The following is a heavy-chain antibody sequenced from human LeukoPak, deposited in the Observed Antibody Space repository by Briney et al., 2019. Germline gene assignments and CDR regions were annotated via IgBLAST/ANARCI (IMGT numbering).Heavy chain of an antibody. CDR2: IYSGGST. D-gene: IGHD5-18*01. V-gene: IGHV3-53*01. J-gene: IGHJ4*02. Sequence: GGSLRLSCAASGFTVSSNYMSWVRQAPGKGLEWVSVIYSGGSTYYADSVKGRFTISRDNSKNTLYLQMNSLRAEDTAVYYCARGPTGYSYGYDYFDYWGQGTLVTVSS. CDR3: ARGPTGYSYGYDYFDY. CDR1: GFTVSSNY.